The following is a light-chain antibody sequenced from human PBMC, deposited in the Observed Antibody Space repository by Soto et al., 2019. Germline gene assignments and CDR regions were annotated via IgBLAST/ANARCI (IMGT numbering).Light chain of an antibody. V-gene: IGKV1-9*01. J-gene: IGKJ5*01. CDR3: QQLNSYPIT. Sequence: DIKLTQSPYFLSSSVGDRVTITCRASQVISSYLAWYQQKPGKAPKLLIYAASTLQSGVPSRFSGSGSGTEFTLTINSLQPEEFATYYCQQLNSYPITFGQGTRLEIK. CDR2: AAS. CDR1: QVISSY.